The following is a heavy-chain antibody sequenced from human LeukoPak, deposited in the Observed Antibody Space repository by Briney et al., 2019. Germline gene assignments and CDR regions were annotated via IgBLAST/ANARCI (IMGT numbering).Heavy chain of an antibody. J-gene: IGHJ4*02. Sequence: GESLKISCKGSGYSFSTYWIGWVRQMPGKGLEWMGIIYPGDSDTRSSPSFQGQVTISADKSISTAYLQWSSLKASDTAMYYCARRGRTATFDYWGQGTLVTVSS. V-gene: IGHV5-51*01. CDR1: GYSFSTYW. CDR2: IYPGDSDT. CDR3: ARRGRTATFDY. D-gene: IGHD1-1*01.